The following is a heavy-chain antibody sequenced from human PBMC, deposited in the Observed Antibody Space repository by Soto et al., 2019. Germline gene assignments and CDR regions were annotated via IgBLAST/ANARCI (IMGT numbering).Heavy chain of an antibody. CDR2: FDPENDET. CDR1: GYTLSEVA. V-gene: IGHV1-24*01. CDR3: TIAAYCSGATCYSGYNWFHP. J-gene: IGHJ5*02. D-gene: IGHD2-2*01. Sequence: ASVKVSCKVSGYTLSEVAIHWVRQTPGEGLELIGGFDPENDETSYAQNFQGRVTLTEDTSTDTAYLELSGLRSEDTAIYYCTIAAYCSGATCYSGYNWFHPWGQGSLVTVSS.